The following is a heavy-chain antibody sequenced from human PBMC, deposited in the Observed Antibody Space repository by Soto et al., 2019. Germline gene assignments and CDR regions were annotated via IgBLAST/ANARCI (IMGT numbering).Heavy chain of an antibody. CDR2: IYYSGST. CDR1: GDSISSYY. V-gene: IGHV4-59*01. Sequence: QVQLQESGPGLVKPSETLSLTCTVSGDSISSYYWNWIRQTPGKGLEWIGYIYYSGSTNYNPSLKSRVTISLDTSKNHFSLKLSSVTAADTAVYYCARKHKAAAAPWDYWGQGTLVTVSS. D-gene: IGHD6-13*01. CDR3: ARKHKAAAAPWDY. J-gene: IGHJ4*02.